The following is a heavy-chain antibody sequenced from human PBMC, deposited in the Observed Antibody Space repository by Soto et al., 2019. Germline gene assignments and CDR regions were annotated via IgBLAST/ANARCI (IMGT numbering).Heavy chain of an antibody. V-gene: IGHV1-18*01. CDR3: ARGRLGYFGGAHDAFDI. CDR2: ISAYNGNT. J-gene: IGHJ3*02. Sequence: QVQLVQSGAEVKKPGASVKVSCKASGYTFTSYGISWVRQAPGQGLEWMGWISAYNGNTNYAQKLQGRVTMTTDTSTSTGYLELRSLRSCDTAVYYCARGRLGYFGGAHDAFDIWGQGTMVTVSS. CDR1: GYTFTSYG. D-gene: IGHD2-15*01.